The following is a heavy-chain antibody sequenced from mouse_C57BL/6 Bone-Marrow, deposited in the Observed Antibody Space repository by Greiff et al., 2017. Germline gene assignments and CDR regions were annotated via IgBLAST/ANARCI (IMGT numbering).Heavy chain of an antibody. J-gene: IGHJ3*01. CDR1: GFTFSSYG. CDR2: ISSGGSYT. V-gene: IGHV5-6*01. CDR3: ACSSWAWFAY. Sequence: EVHLVESGGDLVKPGGSLKLFCAASGFTFSSYGMSWVRQTPDKRLEWVATISSGGSYTYYPDRVKGRFTISRDNAKHTLYLQMSSPKSEDTAVYYCACSSWAWFAYWGRGTLVTVSA. D-gene: IGHD1-1*01.